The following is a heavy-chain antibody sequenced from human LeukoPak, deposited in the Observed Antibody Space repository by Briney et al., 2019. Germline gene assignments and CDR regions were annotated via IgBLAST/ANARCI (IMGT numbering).Heavy chain of an antibody. Sequence: AGGSLRLSCAASGFTFSSYWMTWVRQAPGKGLEWVANIKQDGSEKYYVDSVKGRFTISRDNSKNTLYLQMNSLRAEDTAVYYCAKDKGSGWYSLSPTPDDYWGQGTLVTVSS. D-gene: IGHD6-19*01. CDR3: AKDKGSGWYSLSPTPDDY. J-gene: IGHJ4*02. CDR2: IKQDGSEK. V-gene: IGHV3-7*01. CDR1: GFTFSSYW.